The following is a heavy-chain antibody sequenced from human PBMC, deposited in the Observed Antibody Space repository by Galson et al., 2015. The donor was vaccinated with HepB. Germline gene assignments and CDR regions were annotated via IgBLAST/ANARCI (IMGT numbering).Heavy chain of an antibody. Sequence: CAISEDSVSSNSAAWNWIRRSPSRGLEWLGRTYYRSKWYNDYAVSVKSRITINPDTSKNQFSLQLNSVTPEDTAVYYCARDPTFIAARGGGDDAFDIWGQGTMVTVSS. CDR3: ARDPTFIAARGGGDDAFDI. V-gene: IGHV6-1*01. CDR1: EDSVSSNSAA. J-gene: IGHJ3*02. CDR2: TYYRSKWYN. D-gene: IGHD6-6*01.